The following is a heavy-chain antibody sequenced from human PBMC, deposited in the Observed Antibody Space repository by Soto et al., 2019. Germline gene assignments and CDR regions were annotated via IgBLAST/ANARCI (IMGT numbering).Heavy chain of an antibody. CDR1: GYTFTSYY. CDR3: AGVAAAPPYYDYYGRDV. D-gene: IGHD6-13*01. CDR2: INPSGGST. Sequence: QVQLVQSGAEVKKPGASVKVSCKASGYTFTSYYMHWVRQAPGQGLEWMGIINPSGGSTSYAQKFRGRVTRTGDTATSTVYRERSSRGSEDTAVYSWAGVAAAPPYYDYYGRDVWGKGTTVTVSS. V-gene: IGHV1-46*01. J-gene: IGHJ6*04.